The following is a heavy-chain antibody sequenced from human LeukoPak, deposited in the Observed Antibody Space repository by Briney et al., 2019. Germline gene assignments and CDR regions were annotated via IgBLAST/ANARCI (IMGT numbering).Heavy chain of an antibody. Sequence: SETLSLTCTVSGGSISSSSYYWGWIRQPPGKGLEWIGSIYYSGSTYYNPSLKSRVTISVDTSKNQFSLKLSSVTAADTAVYYCASLVGAMTYYFDYWGQGTLVTVSS. CDR2: IYYSGST. D-gene: IGHD1-26*01. CDR1: GGSISSSSYY. V-gene: IGHV4-39*01. CDR3: ASLVGAMTYYFDY. J-gene: IGHJ4*02.